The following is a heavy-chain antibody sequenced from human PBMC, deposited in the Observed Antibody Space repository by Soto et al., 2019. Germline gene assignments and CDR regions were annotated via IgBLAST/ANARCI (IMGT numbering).Heavy chain of an antibody. J-gene: IGHJ6*02. CDR3: ARDRGYDAHDYYYNDMDV. D-gene: IGHD3-10*01. CDR1: GFTFRTYT. V-gene: IGHV3-21*01. Sequence: PGGSLRLSCISSGFTFRTYTMNWVRQAPGKGLEWVSGIRGFSPYTFYAESVRGRFTISRDNAKNSLFLQMDSLRDEDTAVYYCARDRGYDAHDYYYNDMDVWGQGTTVTV. CDR2: IRGFSPYT.